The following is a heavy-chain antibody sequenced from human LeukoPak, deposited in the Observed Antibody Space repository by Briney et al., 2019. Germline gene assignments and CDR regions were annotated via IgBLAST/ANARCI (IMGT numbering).Heavy chain of an antibody. CDR3: ARFFSSGGKGNWFDP. D-gene: IGHD4-23*01. J-gene: IGHJ5*02. V-gene: IGHV4-61*02. Sequence: SETLSLTCSVSGGSMSGGGYCWSWIRQPAGKGLEWIGRIYTSGGTNYNPSLKSRVTISVDTSKNEFSLKLNSVTAADTAVYYCARFFSSGGKGNWFDPWGQGTLVTVSS. CDR1: GGSMSGGGYC. CDR2: IYTSGGT.